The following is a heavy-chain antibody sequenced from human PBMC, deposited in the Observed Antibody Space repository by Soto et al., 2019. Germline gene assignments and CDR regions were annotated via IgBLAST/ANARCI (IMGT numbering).Heavy chain of an antibody. V-gene: IGHV2-5*02. CDR1: GFSLTTSVVG. CDR2: FHWDDDK. D-gene: IGHD3-3*01. CDR3: AHRVLRTVFGLVTTTAIYFDF. J-gene: IGHJ4*02. Sequence: QITLNESGPTQVKPRQTLTLTCTFSGFSLTTSVVGVGWIRQSPGKAPEWLALFHWDDDKRYSPSLKSRLTITKEPSKNQVVRTMADLDPADTATYYCAHRVLRTVFGLVTTTAIYFDFWGQGTPVAVS.